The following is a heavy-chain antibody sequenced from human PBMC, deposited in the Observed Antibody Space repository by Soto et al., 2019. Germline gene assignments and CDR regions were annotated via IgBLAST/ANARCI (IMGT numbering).Heavy chain of an antibody. V-gene: IGHV3-23*01. CDR1: GFTFNNYA. J-gene: IGHJ4*02. CDR2: ISGSGSYT. D-gene: IGHD4-17*01. Sequence: EVQLLESGGGLVQRGDSLRLSCAASGFTFNNYAMTWVRQAPGKGLEWVSVISGSGSYTYYADSVKGRFTISRDSFKNTLSLQMNSRRADDTAVYYCARVGRMTTVVSHFDYWGRGTLVTVSS. CDR3: ARVGRMTTVVSHFDY.